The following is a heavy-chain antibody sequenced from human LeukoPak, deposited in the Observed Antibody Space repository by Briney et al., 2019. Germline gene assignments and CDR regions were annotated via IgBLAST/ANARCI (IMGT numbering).Heavy chain of an antibody. Sequence: PGRSLRLSCTASGFTFSSYHFHWVRQAPGKGLEWVVVIGYDGVYKFYTASVKGRFTISRDDSKSTLYLQMDSLRAEDTAVYYCARDFIRGAPDYLDLRGQGTLVTVSS. D-gene: IGHD3-10*01. CDR3: ARDFIRGAPDYLDL. V-gene: IGHV3-30*04. CDR2: IGYDGVYK. J-gene: IGHJ4*02. CDR1: GFTFSSYH.